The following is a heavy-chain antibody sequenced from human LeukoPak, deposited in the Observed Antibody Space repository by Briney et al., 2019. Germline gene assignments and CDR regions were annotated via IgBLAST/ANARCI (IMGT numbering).Heavy chain of an antibody. CDR3: AKDFHVGGWQYYFDY. J-gene: IGHJ4*02. V-gene: IGHV3-43D*03. CDR1: AFTLDDYA. D-gene: IGHD6-19*01. Sequence: PGESLRLACAAAAFTLDDYAMHCDRHAPGEGLEWVSLISWDGGTIYYADSVKGRFITSRDNSNNSLYLLMNILTAEATALYYCAKDFHVGGWQYYFDYWGQGTLVTVSS. CDR2: ISWDGGTI.